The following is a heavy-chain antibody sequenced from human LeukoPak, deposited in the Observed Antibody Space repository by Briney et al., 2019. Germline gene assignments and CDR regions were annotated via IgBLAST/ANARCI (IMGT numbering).Heavy chain of an antibody. CDR2: ISGSGGST. D-gene: IGHD2-2*02. V-gene: IGHV3-23*01. Sequence: GGSLRLSCAAPGFILSSYAMSWVRQAPGKGLEWVSDISGSGGSTYYAGSVKGRFTISRDNSKNTLYLQMTSLRAEDTAVYYCAKVREVPAAIDLYYFDYWGQGTLVTVSS. CDR3: AKVREVPAAIDLYYFDY. CDR1: GFILSSYA. J-gene: IGHJ4*02.